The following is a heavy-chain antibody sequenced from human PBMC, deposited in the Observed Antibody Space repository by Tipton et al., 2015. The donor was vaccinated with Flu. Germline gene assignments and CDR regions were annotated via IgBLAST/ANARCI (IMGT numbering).Heavy chain of an antibody. J-gene: IGHJ3*01. CDR3: AREGDMATMQYTFDV. V-gene: IGHV1-69*18. D-gene: IGHD5-24*01. CDR1: GGTFGTHG. CDR2: IVPIFETR. Sequence: QVQLVQSGAEVKKPGSSVRVSCKASGGTFGTHGFSWVRQAPGQGLEWMGRIVPIFETRQYLQTFQDRVTISADESTRTVYMEIRNLRSQDTAVYYCAREGDMATMQYTFDVWGQGTKVIVS.